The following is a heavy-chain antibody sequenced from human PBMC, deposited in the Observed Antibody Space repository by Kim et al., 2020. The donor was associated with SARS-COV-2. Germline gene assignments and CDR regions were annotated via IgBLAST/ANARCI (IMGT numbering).Heavy chain of an antibody. D-gene: IGHD3-16*01. Sequence: GRYTNARANSKNTLYLQMNSVGAEDTAVYYCARTITFGDFYFDYWGQGTLVTVSS. V-gene: IGHV3-53*01. CDR3: ARTITFGDFYFDY. J-gene: IGHJ4*02.